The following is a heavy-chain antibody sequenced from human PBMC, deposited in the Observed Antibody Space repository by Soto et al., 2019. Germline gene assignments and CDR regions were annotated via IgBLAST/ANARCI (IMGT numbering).Heavy chain of an antibody. CDR3: ARHSSSIAISGVVPSNWFDP. CDR1: GGSFSSSTYY. D-gene: IGHD3-3*01. Sequence: QLRLQESGPGLVQPSETLSLTCTVSGGSFSSSTYYWGWIRQPPGKGLEWIGSIYYTGSTYYNPPLKSRVTISVDTSKNQFSLKLSSVTASDTAIYYCARHSSSIAISGVVPSNWFDPWGQGTLVTVSS. J-gene: IGHJ5*02. V-gene: IGHV4-39*01. CDR2: IYYTGST.